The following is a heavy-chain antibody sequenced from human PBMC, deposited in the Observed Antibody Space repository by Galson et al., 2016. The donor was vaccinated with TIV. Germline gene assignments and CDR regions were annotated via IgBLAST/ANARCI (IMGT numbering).Heavy chain of an antibody. CDR2: ISGNNGNK. J-gene: IGHJ4*02. CDR1: GYTLSSYS. CDR3: GRERISWGNFDY. Sequence: SVKVSCKASGYTLSSYSISWVRQAPGQGLEWLGWISGNNGNKNYAQKFQGRVTMTTDTSTSTAYMELRSLRSDDTAVYFCGRERISWGNFDYWGQGTLVTVSS. V-gene: IGHV1-18*01. D-gene: IGHD2-15*01.